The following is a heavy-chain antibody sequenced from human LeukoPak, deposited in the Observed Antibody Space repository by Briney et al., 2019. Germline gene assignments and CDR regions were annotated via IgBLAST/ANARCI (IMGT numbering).Heavy chain of an antibody. CDR3: ARVMGAKAVDY. CDR1: GGSFSGYY. CDR2: INHSGST. Sequence: PSETLSLTCAAYGGSFSGYYWSWIRQPPGKGLEWIGEINHSGSTNYSPSLKSRVTISVDTSKNQFSLKLSSVTAADTAVYYCARVMGAKAVDYWGQGTLVTVSS. D-gene: IGHD1-26*01. J-gene: IGHJ4*02. V-gene: IGHV4-34*01.